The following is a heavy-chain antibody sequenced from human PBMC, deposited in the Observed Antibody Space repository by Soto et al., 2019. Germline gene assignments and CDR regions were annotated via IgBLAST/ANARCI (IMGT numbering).Heavy chain of an antibody. V-gene: IGHV1-69*01. J-gene: IGHJ5*02. D-gene: IGHD3-9*01. CDR2: IIPIFGTA. CDR3: ARDTYDIGWLDP. Sequence: QVQLVQSGAEVKKPGSSVKVSCKASGGTFSSYAISWVRQAPGQGLEWMGGIIPIFGTANYAQKFQGRVTITAAESTSTAFMELSSLRTEDTAGYYCARDTYDIGWLDPWGQGTLVTVSS. CDR1: GGTFSSYA.